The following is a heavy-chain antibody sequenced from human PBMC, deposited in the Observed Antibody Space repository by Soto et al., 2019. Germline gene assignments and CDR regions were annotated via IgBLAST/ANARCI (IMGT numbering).Heavy chain of an antibody. CDR2: ISYSGSP. CDR3: ARAWDF. D-gene: IGHD1-26*01. J-gene: IGHJ1*01. Sequence: SETLSLTCTVSGVSVSRDYQWIWIRQPPGKGLEWIGHISYSGSPYYHPSLRSRLSISVDTSKNQFSLKVKSVTAADTAVYYCARAWDFWGPGXLVTVSS. CDR1: GVSVSRDYQ. V-gene: IGHV4-30-4*01.